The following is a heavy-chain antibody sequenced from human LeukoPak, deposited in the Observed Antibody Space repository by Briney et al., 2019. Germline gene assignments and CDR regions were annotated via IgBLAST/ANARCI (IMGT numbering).Heavy chain of an antibody. CDR2: INWNGGST. J-gene: IGHJ5*02. V-gene: IGHV3-20*04. CDR3: ARSHIIGFGELFPPNWFDP. CDR1: GFTFDDYG. D-gene: IGHD3-10*01. Sequence: PGGSLRLSCAASGFTFDDYGMSWVRHAPGKGLEWVSGINWNGGSTGYADSVKGRFTISRDNAKNSLYLQMNSLRAEDTAVYYCARSHIIGFGELFPPNWFDPWGQGTLVTVSS.